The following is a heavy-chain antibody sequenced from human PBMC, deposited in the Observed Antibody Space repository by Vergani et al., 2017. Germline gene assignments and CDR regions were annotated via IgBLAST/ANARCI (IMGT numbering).Heavy chain of an antibody. CDR1: LSTFPPSS. D-gene: IGHD5-18*01. Sequence: DVQLVPSGADFPTPPQAAPRCVSGALSTFPPSSLLWLRQMPGKGLVWMGRIDPSDSYTNYSPSFQGHVTISADRSISTAYLQWSSLKASDTAMYYCARLHTPMMGGDFDYWGQGALVTVSS. CDR3: ARLHTPMMGGDFDY. CDR2: IDPSDSYT. J-gene: IGHJ4*02. V-gene: IGHV5-10-1*03.